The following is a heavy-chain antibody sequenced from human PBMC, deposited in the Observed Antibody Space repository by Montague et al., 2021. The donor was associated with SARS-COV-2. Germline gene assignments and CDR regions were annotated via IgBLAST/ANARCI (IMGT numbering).Heavy chain of an antibody. J-gene: IGHJ3*02. V-gene: IGHV4-59*01. CDR1: GGSISSYY. CDR3: SRGSGWMGDAFDI. D-gene: IGHD6-19*01. Sequence: SETLSLTCTVSGGSISSYYWNWIRQPPGKGLEWIGYIYYSGSTNYNPYLKSRVTISVDTSKNQFSLKLSSVTAADTAVYYCSRGSGWMGDAFDIWGQGTMVTVSS. CDR2: IYYSGST.